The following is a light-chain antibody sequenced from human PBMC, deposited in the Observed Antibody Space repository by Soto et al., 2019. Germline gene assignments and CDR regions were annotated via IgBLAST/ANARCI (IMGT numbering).Light chain of an antibody. Sequence: QSVLTQPASVSGSPGQSITISCTGTSSDVGGYNYVSWYQQHPGKAPKLMIYDVSNRPSGVSNRFSGSKSGNTASLTISGXQAXXXADXYCSSYTSSSTLEVFGTGTKLTVL. V-gene: IGLV2-14*01. CDR3: SSYTSSSTLEV. CDR2: DVS. CDR1: SSDVGGYNY. J-gene: IGLJ1*01.